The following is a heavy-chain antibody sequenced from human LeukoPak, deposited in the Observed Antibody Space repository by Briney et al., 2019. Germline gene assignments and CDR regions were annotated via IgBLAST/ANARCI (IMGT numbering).Heavy chain of an antibody. J-gene: IGHJ4*02. V-gene: IGHV4-31*03. CDR3: ARDRMDTALAFFFDY. Sequence: SETLSLTCSVSGVSIISYGYYWTWLRQYPGKGLEWIGNIFYNGTTYYNPSFKGRVTVSGDKSKNQFSLNLNSLTAADTAVYYCARDRMDTALAFFFDYWGQGTLVTVSS. CDR1: GVSIISYGYY. CDR2: IFYNGTT. D-gene: IGHD5-18*01.